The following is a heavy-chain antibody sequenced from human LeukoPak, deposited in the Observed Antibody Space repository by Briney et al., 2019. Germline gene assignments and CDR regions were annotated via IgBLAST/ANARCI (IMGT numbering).Heavy chain of an antibody. V-gene: IGHV3-21*01. CDR3: ARDLGYYGSGTPGY. Sequence: PGGSLRLSCAASGFTFSSYSMNWVRQAPGKGLEWVSSISSSSSYIYYADSMKGRFAISRDNAKNSLYLQMNSLRAEDTAVYYCARDLGYYGSGTPGYWGQGTLVTVSS. J-gene: IGHJ4*02. D-gene: IGHD3-10*01. CDR1: GFTFSSYS. CDR2: ISSSSSYI.